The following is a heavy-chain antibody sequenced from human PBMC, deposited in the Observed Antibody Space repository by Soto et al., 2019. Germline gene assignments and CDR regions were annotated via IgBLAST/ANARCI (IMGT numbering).Heavy chain of an antibody. CDR2: IYYSGST. CDR3: ARPGEKGLAGAVFDY. V-gene: IGHV4-39*01. D-gene: IGHD1-26*01. J-gene: IGHJ4*02. Sequence: SETLSLTCTVSGGSISSSSYYWGWIRQPPGKGLEWIGSIYYSGSTYYNPSLKSRVTISVDTSRNQFSLKLSSVTAADTAVYYCARPGEKGLAGAVFDYWGQGTLVTVSS. CDR1: GGSISSSSYY.